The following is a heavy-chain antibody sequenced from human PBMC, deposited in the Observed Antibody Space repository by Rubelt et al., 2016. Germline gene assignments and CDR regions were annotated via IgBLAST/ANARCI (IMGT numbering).Heavy chain of an antibody. Sequence: QLQLQESGPGLVKPSETLSLTCTVSGGPISSSSYYWGWIRQPPGKGLEWIGSIYYSGSTYYNPSPMCRVTISVDPSKNQFSLKLRSVTAADTAVYYCARVGYSSSWHRRNWFDPWGQGTLVTVSS. V-gene: IGHV4-39*07. CDR1: GGPISSSSYY. D-gene: IGHD6-13*01. J-gene: IGHJ5*02. CDR3: ARVGYSSSWHRRNWFDP. CDR2: IYYSGST.